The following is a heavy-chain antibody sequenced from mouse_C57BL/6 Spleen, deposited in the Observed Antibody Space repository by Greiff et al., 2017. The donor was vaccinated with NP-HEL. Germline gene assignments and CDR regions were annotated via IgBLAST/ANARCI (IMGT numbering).Heavy chain of an antibody. CDR3: ARRRGSPPWFAY. V-gene: IGHV1-81*01. CDR1: GYTFTSYG. CDR2: IYPRSGNT. J-gene: IGHJ3*01. Sequence: QVQLQQSGAELARPGASVKLSCKASGYTFTSYGISWVKQRTGQGLEWIGEIYPRSGNTYYNEKFKGKATLTADISSSTAYMELRSLTSEDSAVYFCARRRGSPPWFAYWGQGTLVTVSA.